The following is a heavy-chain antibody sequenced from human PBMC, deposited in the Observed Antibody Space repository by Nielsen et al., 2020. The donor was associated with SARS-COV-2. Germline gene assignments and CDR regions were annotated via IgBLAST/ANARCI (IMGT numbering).Heavy chain of an antibody. V-gene: IGHV1-69*01. D-gene: IGHD6-6*01. CDR3: ARGAAARRFYYYYYYMDV. J-gene: IGHJ6*03. Sequence: WVRQAPGQGLEWMGGIIPIFGTANYAQKFQGRVTITADESTSTAYMELSSLRSEDTAVYYCARGAAARRFYYYYYYMDVWGKGTTVTVSS. CDR2: IIPIFGTA.